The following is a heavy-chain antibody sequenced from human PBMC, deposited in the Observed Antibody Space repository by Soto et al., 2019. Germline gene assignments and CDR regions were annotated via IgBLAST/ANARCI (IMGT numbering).Heavy chain of an antibody. CDR1: GGSISSSSYY. D-gene: IGHD2-15*01. CDR3: ARHGGGCSGGRCQPGPFDP. V-gene: IGHV4-39*01. CDR2: IYYSGST. J-gene: IGHJ5*02. Sequence: QLQLQESGPGLVKPSETLSLTCTVSGGSISSSSYYWGWIRQPPGKGLEWIGSIYYSGSTYYNPSLKSRVTISVATSKTPSYQKLSPVTAADPAVYYCARHGGGCSGGRCQPGPFDPWGQGTLVTVSS.